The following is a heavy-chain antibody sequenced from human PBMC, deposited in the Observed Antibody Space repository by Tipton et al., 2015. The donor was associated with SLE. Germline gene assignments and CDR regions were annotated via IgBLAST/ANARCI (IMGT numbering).Heavy chain of an antibody. CDR3: ARVSRGYSGYEWAGFFDY. CDR1: GGSINSYF. D-gene: IGHD5-12*01. CDR2: IYYSGST. Sequence: LRLSCTVSGGSINSYFWSWIRQPPGKGLEWIGYIYYSGSTNYNPSLKSRVTMSVDTSKNQFSLKMRSVTAADTAVYHCARVSRGYSGYEWAGFFDYWGQGALVTVSS. J-gene: IGHJ4*02. V-gene: IGHV4-59*12.